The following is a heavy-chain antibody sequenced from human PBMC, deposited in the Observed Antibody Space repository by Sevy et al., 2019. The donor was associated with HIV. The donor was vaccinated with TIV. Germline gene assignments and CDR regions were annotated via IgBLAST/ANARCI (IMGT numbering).Heavy chain of an antibody. V-gene: IGHV4-39*01. CDR1: GGSISSSNYY. D-gene: IGHD3-9*01. Sequence: SETLSLTCTVSGGSISSSNYYWSWIRQPPGKGLEWIGSIYYSGSPYYNPSLKSRVTISVDTSKNQFFLNLSSVTAPDTAVYYCAGMEVGGDDLLTGRSTGWFDPWGQGTLVTVSS. J-gene: IGHJ5*02. CDR2: IYYSGSP. CDR3: AGMEVGGDDLLTGRSTGWFDP.